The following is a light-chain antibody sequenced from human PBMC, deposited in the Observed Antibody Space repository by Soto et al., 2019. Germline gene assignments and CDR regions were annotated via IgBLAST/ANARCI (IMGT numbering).Light chain of an antibody. CDR1: QSVSSY. V-gene: IGKV3-11*01. CDR2: DAS. Sequence: IVLSQSPATLSVSPGERATLSCRASQSVSSYLAWYQQKPGQAPRLLIYDASNRATGIPARFSGSGSGTDFTLTISSLEPEDFAVYYCQQRSNWITFGQGTRLAI. J-gene: IGKJ5*01. CDR3: QQRSNWIT.